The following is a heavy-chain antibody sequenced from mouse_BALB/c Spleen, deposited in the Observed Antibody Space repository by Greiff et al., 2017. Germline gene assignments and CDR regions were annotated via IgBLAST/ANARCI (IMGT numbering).Heavy chain of an antibody. CDR3: AREGLLLYYAIDY. J-gene: IGHJ4*01. D-gene: IGHD2-3*01. CDR1: GFTFTDYY. V-gene: IGHV7-3*02. Sequence: EVKLVESGGGLVQPGGSLRLSCATSGFTFTDYYMSWVRQPPGKALEWLGFIRNKANGYTTEYSASVKGRFTISRDNSQSILYLQMNTLRAEDSATYYCAREGLLLYYAIDYWGQGTSVTVSS. CDR2: IRNKANGYTT.